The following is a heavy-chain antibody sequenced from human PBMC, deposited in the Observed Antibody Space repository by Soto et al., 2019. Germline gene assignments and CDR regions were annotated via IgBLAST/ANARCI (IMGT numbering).Heavy chain of an antibody. Sequence: QVQLVQSGAEVKKPGASVKVSCKASGYTFTSYAISWVRQAPGQGLEWLGWISAYNGNTNYAQKLQGRVTMTTATSTSTVYMELRSLGSADTSVSYWAGSSPTSREWGQGTLVTVSS. CDR1: GYTFTSYA. CDR2: ISAYNGNT. CDR3: AGSSPTSRE. J-gene: IGHJ4*02. V-gene: IGHV1-18*01.